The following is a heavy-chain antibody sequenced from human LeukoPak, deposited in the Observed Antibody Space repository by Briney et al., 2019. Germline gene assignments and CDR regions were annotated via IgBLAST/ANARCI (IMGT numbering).Heavy chain of an antibody. CDR1: GDSVSSNRAT. CDR2: TYYMSKWYN. CDR3: ARDQPWTTGFDI. D-gene: IGHD2-8*02. Sequence: SQTLSLTCAISGDSVSSNRATWNWIRQSPSRGLEWLGRTYYMSKWYNDYAVSVKSRITINPDISKNQFSLQLNSVTPEDTAVYFCARDQPWTTGFDIWGQGTMVTVSS. J-gene: IGHJ3*02. V-gene: IGHV6-1*01.